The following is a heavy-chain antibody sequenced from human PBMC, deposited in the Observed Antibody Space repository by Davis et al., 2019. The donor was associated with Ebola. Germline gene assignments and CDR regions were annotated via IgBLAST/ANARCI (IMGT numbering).Heavy chain of an antibody. J-gene: IGHJ5*02. CDR1: GYTFTSYD. CDR2: MNPNSGNT. CDR3: VRSRLFSGYCSSTSCLNWFDP. V-gene: IGHV1-8*01. Sequence: ASVKVSCKASGYTFTSYDINWVRQATGQGLEWMGWMNPNSGNTGYAQKFQGRVTMTRNTSISTAYMELSSLRSEDTAVYYCVRSRLFSGYCSSTSCLNWFDPWGQGTLVTVSS. D-gene: IGHD2-2*03.